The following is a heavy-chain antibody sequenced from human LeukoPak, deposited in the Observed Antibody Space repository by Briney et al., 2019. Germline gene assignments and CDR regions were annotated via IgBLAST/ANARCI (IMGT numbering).Heavy chain of an antibody. CDR2: ISGGGGST. CDR3: AKGGKWDVTPFDY. Sequence: GGSLRLSCAASGFTFTSYSMSWVRQAPGKGLEWVSTISGGGGSTYYADSVKGRFTISRDNSKNTLNLQVNSLRAEDTAVYYCAKGGKWDVTPFDYWGQGTLVAVSS. J-gene: IGHJ4*02. V-gene: IGHV3-23*01. D-gene: IGHD1-26*01. CDR1: GFTFTSYS.